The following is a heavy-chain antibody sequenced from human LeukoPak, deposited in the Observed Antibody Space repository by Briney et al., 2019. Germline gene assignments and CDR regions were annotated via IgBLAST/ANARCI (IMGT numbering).Heavy chain of an antibody. D-gene: IGHD5-12*01. Sequence: GGSLRLSCAASGFTFSSYGMHWVRQAPGKGLEWVAVIWYDGSNKYYADSVKGRFTISRDNSKNTLYLQMNSLRAEDTAVYYCARDSAPATTYYFDYWGQGTLVTVSS. CDR3: ARDSAPATTYYFDY. CDR1: GFTFSSYG. J-gene: IGHJ4*02. CDR2: IWYDGSNK. V-gene: IGHV3-33*08.